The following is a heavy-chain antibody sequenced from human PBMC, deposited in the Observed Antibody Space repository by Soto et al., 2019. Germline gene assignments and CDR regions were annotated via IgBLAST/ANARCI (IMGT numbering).Heavy chain of an antibody. CDR2: INHSGST. J-gene: IGHJ6*02. D-gene: IGHD3-10*01. CDR1: GGAFSGYY. Sequence: SETLSLTCAVYGGAFSGYYWSWIRQPPGKGLEWVGEINHSGSTHYNPSLKSRVTISVDTSKNQFSLKLSSVTAADTAVYYCAREPELPYYYGSGSYYKRYYYYGMDVWGQGTTVTVSS. CDR3: AREPELPYYYGSGSYYKRYYYYGMDV. V-gene: IGHV4-34*01.